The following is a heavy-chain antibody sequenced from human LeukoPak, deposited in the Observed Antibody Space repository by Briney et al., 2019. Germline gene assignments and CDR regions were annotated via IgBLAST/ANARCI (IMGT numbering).Heavy chain of an antibody. J-gene: IGHJ4*02. CDR3: ARDGHYGSGRSFPIAY. D-gene: IGHD3-10*01. CDR1: GFTFSSYG. V-gene: IGHV3-33*01. CDR2: IWYDGSNK. Sequence: GRSLRLSCAASGFTFSSYGMHWVRQAPGKGLEWVAVIWYDGSNKYYADSVKGRFTISRDNSKNTLYLQMNSLRAEDTAVYYCARDGHYGSGRSFPIAYWGQGTLVTVSS.